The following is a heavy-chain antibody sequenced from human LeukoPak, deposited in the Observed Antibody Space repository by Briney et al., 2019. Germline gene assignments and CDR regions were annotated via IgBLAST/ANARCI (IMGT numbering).Heavy chain of an antibody. D-gene: IGHD3-22*01. J-gene: IGHJ4*02. CDR1: GFTFSSYA. V-gene: IGHV3-23*01. Sequence: AGGSLRLSCAASGFTFSSYAMSWVRQAPGKGLEWVSAISGSGGSTYYADSVKGRFTISRDNSKNTLYLQMNSLRAEDTAVYYCAKHKSMIVVVTADYWGQGTLVTVSS. CDR2: ISGSGGST. CDR3: AKHKSMIVVVTADY.